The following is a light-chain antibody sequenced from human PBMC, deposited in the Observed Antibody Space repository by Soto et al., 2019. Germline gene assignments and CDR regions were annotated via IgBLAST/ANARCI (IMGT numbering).Light chain of an antibody. CDR3: AAWDDSLNGPV. Sequence: QSVLTQPPSASGTPGQRVTISCSGSSSNIGSNTVNWYQQLLGTAPKLLIYSSNQRPSGVPDRFSGSKSGTSASLAISGLQSEDEADYYCAAWDDSLNGPVFGTGTKVTVL. CDR1: SSNIGSNT. CDR2: SSN. J-gene: IGLJ1*01. V-gene: IGLV1-44*01.